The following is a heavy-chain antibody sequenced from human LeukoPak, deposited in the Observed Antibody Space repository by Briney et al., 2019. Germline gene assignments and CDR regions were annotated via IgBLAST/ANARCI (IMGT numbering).Heavy chain of an antibody. V-gene: IGHV4-38-2*01. CDR3: ARWLGNGFDM. Sequence: AETLSLTRVVSGYSLGSNSYTAWIRQSPRKWLEWIGSIHHGGNTYYNPSLMSRVRMSIDTSKKQCSVELNSVTAGVTAVFYCARWLGNGFDMWGRGTMVSVFS. CDR2: IHHGGNT. CDR1: GYSLGSNSY. J-gene: IGHJ3*02. D-gene: IGHD6-19*01.